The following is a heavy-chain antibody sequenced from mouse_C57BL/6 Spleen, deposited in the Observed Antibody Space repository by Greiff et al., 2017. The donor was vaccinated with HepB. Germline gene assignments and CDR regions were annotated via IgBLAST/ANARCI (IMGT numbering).Heavy chain of an antibody. V-gene: IGHV1-64*01. J-gene: IGHJ4*01. CDR3: ASEGIYDYDDVPYYYAMDY. CDR1: GYTFTSYW. Sequence: QVQLQQPGAELVKPGASVKLSCKASGYTFTSYWMHWVKQRPGQGLEWIGMIHPNSGSTNYNEKFKSKATLTVDKSSSTAYMQLSSLTSEDSAVYYCASEGIYDYDDVPYYYAMDYWGQGTSVTVSS. CDR2: IHPNSGST. D-gene: IGHD2-4*01.